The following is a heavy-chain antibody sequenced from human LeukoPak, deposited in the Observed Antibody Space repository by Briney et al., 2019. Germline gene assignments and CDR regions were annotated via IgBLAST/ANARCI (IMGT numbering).Heavy chain of an antibody. CDR2: ISAYNGNT. CDR3: ARAWGSIAVAAIDY. V-gene: IGHV1-18*04. J-gene: IGHJ4*02. Sequence: ASVKVSCKASGYTFTSYGISWVRQAPGQGLEWMGWISAYNGNTNYAQKLQGRVTMTTDTSTSTAYMELRSLRSDGRAVYYCARAWGSIAVAAIDYWGQGTLVTVSS. CDR1: GYTFTSYG. D-gene: IGHD6-19*01.